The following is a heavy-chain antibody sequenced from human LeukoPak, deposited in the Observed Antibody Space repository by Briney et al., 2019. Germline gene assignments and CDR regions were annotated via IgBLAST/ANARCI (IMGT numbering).Heavy chain of an antibody. V-gene: IGHV4-4*07. J-gene: IGHJ4*02. D-gene: IGHD6-19*01. Sequence: SETLSLSCTVSGCSISSYYWSWIRQPAGKVLELIGRIYTSGSTNYNPSLKSRVTMSVDTSKNQFSLKLSSVTAADTAVYYCARELGEAVAEDWGQGTLVTVSS. CDR1: GCSISSYY. CDR3: ARELGEAVAED. CDR2: IYTSGST.